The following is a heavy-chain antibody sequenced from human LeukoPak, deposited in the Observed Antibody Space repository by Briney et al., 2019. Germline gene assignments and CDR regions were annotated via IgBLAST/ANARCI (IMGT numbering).Heavy chain of an antibody. D-gene: IGHD1-26*01. CDR1: GFTFTDYY. CDR2: INLNSGAT. J-gene: IGHJ4*02. CDR3: ARIYGWTTSGTYELTDY. Sequence: GASVKVSCKASGFTFTDYYIHWVRQAPGQGLEWMGRINLNSGATNCAQKFQDKVTMTRDTSITTAYMEPRSLTSDDTAIYYCARIYGWTTSGTYELTDYWGQGTLVTVSS. V-gene: IGHV1-2*06.